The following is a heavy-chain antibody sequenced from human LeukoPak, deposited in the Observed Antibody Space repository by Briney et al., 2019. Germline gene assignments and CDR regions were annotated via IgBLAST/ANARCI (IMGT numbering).Heavy chain of an antibody. CDR3: TRGITGTTSWFDP. CDR1: GFTFSGSA. D-gene: IGHD1-7*01. CDR2: IRSKANSYAT. Sequence: GGPLRLSCAASGFTFSGSAMHWVRQASGKGLEWVGRIRSKANSYATAYAASVKGRFTISRDDSKNTAYLQMNSLKTEDTAVYYCTRGITGTTSWFDPWGQGTLVTVSS. J-gene: IGHJ5*02. V-gene: IGHV3-73*01.